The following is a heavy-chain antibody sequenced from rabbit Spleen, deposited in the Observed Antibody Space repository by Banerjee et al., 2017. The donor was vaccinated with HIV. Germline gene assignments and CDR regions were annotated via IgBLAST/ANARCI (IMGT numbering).Heavy chain of an antibody. J-gene: IGHJ3*01. CDR3: ARDLTGIIGWNFYL. CDR2: INTYTVKS. V-gene: IGHV1S45*01. CDR1: GFSFSDRDV. Sequence: QQLVESGGGLVKPGASLKLTCKASGFSFSDRDVMCWVRQAPGKGLEWIACINTYTVKSVYASWATGRFTFSRTSSTTLTLQMTSLTAADTAAYFCARDLTGIIGWNFYLWGQGTLVTVS. D-gene: IGHD1-1*01.